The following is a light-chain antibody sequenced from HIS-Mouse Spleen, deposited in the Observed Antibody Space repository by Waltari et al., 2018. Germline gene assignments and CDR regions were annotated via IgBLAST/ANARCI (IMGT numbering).Light chain of an antibody. Sequence: SYELPQPPSVSVSPGQTARITCPGDALQKKHAYWYQQKSGQAPVLVIYEDSKRPSGIPERFSGSSSGTMATLTISGAQVEDEADYYCYSTDSSGNHRVFGGGTKLTVL. J-gene: IGLJ2*01. V-gene: IGLV3-10*01. CDR2: EDS. CDR3: YSTDSSGNHRV. CDR1: ALQKKH.